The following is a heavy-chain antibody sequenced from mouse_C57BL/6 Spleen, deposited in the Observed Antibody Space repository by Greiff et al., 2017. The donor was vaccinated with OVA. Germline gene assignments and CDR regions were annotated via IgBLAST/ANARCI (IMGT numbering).Heavy chain of an antibody. D-gene: IGHD1-1*02. J-gene: IGHJ4*01. CDR2: INPDYGTT. CDR3: ARSGWCFRWDY. CDR1: GYSFTDYN. Sequence: EVQLQQSGPELVKPGASVKISCTASGYSFTDYNMNWVKQSNGQSLEWIGVINPDYGTTSYNQKFKGKATMTVDTSSSTAYLQLNSLTSEDSAVYYCARSGWCFRWDYWGQGTLVTVSS. V-gene: IGHV1-39*01.